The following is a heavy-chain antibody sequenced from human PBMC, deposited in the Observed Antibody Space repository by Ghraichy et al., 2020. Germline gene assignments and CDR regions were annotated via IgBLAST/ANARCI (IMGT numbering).Heavy chain of an antibody. CDR2: IKEDGSEK. V-gene: IGHV3-7*01. D-gene: IGHD5/OR15-5a*01. CDR1: GFIFSSYW. J-gene: IGHJ4*02. CDR3: ARGSTLDY. Sequence: LSLTCAASGFIFSSYWMSWVRQAPGKGLEWVANIKEDGSEKYYVDSVKGRFTISRDNAKNSLYLQMNSLRAEDTAVYYCARGSTLDYWGQGTLVTISS.